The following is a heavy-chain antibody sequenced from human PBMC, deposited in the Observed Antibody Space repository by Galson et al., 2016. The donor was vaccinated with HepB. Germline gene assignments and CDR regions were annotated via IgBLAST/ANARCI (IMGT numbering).Heavy chain of an antibody. D-gene: IGHD1-26*01. V-gene: IGHV2-5*01. CDR1: GFSLSTSGVG. Sequence: PALVKPTQTLTLTCAFSGFSLSTSGVGVGWIRQPPGKALEWLALIYWNDHKRYSPSLQIRLTITKDTSKKQVVLTMTNMDPLDTATYFCALPGSYQASDGFDIWGQGTMVTVSS. CDR2: IYWNDHK. CDR3: ALPGSYQASDGFDI. J-gene: IGHJ3*02.